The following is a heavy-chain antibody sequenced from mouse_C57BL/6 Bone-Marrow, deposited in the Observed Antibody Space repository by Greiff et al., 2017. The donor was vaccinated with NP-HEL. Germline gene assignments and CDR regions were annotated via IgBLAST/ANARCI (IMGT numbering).Heavy chain of an antibody. CDR1: GYSITSGYY. Sequence: VQLQQSGPGLVKPSQSLSLTCSVTGYSITSGYYWNWIRQFPGNKLEWMGYISYDGSNNYNPSLKNRISITRDTSKNQFFLKLNSVTTEDTATYYCAREGAVVDAMDYWGQGTSVTVSS. J-gene: IGHJ4*01. V-gene: IGHV3-6*01. CDR2: ISYDGSN. CDR3: AREGAVVDAMDY. D-gene: IGHD1-1*01.